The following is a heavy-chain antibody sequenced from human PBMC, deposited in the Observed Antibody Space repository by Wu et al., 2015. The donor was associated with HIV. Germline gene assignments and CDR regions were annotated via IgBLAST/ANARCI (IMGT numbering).Heavy chain of an antibody. V-gene: IGHV1-2*02. D-gene: IGHD6-13*01. J-gene: IGHJ4*02. Sequence: QVQLVQSGAEVKKPGASVKVSCKASGYTFTGYYIHWVRQAPRQGLEWMGLMNPSTGDTDYAQRFQGRVTMTRDTSTTTAYMELNNLKIDDTAIYYCARGHVAAASGIIGYWGQGTLVIVSS. CDR1: GYTFTGYY. CDR2: MNPSTGDT. CDR3: ARGHVAAASGIIGY.